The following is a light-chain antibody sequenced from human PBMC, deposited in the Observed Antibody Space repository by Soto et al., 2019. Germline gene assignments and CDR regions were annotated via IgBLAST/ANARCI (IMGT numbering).Light chain of an antibody. J-gene: IGKJ4*01. Sequence: IVMTQSAATLSVSPGERATLSCRASQSVSNNLAWYQQKPGQAPRLLIYGASTGATGIPARFSGSGSGTEFTLTISSLQSEDFVVYYCQQYNNWPLTFGGRTKVDIK. CDR3: QQYNNWPLT. CDR1: QSVSNN. V-gene: IGKV3-15*01. CDR2: GAS.